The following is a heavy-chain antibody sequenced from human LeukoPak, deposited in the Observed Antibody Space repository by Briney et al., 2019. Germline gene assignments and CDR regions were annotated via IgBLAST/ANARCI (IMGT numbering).Heavy chain of an antibody. V-gene: IGHV3-15*01. D-gene: IGHD2-21*02. CDR3: ARDGAYCGGDCYSFVDY. J-gene: IGHJ4*02. CDR2: ILRKTDGGTT. CDR1: GFTFSNAW. Sequence: SGGSLRLSCAASGFTFSNAWMSWVRQAPGKGLEWVGRILRKTDGGTTDYAAPVKGRFTISRDDSKNTLFLQMNSLRAEDTAVYYCARDGAYCGGDCYSFVDYWGQGTLVTVSS.